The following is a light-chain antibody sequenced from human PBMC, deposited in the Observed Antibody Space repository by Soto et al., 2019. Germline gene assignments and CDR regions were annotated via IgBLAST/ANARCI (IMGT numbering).Light chain of an antibody. CDR1: QSISSSY. Sequence: EIVLTQAPGTLSLSPGERATLSCRASQSISSSYLAWYRQKPGQAPRLLIYGASSRATGIPDRFSGSGSGTDFTLTISRLEPEDFAVYFCQHYGSSPLTFGQGTKVEVK. V-gene: IGKV3-20*01. CDR3: QHYGSSPLT. CDR2: GAS. J-gene: IGKJ1*01.